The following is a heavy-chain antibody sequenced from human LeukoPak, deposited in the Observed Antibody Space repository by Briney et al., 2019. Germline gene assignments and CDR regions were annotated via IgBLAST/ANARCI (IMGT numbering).Heavy chain of an antibody. CDR2: INHSGST. D-gene: IGHD6-19*01. V-gene: IGHV4-34*01. J-gene: IGHJ1*01. CDR3: ARQYSSGWYKGYFQY. CDR1: GGSFSGYY. Sequence: SETLSLTCGVNGGSFSGYYWSWIRHPPGKGLEWIGEINHSGSTNYNPSLKSQVTISVDTSKNQFSLKLSSVTAADTAVYYCARQYSSGWYKGYFQYWGQGTLVTVSS.